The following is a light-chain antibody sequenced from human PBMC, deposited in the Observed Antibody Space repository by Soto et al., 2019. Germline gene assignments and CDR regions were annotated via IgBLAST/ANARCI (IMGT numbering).Light chain of an antibody. J-gene: IGKJ5*01. CDR2: DAS. V-gene: IGKV2-28*01. Sequence: DIVITQSPLSLPVTPGEPASISCSSSQSLLHSNGYNYLDWYLQRPGQAPRLLIYDASYRATDIPPRFSGSGSGTDFTLTISSLEPEDFAVYSCQQHNTWPITFGQGTRLEIK. CDR1: QSLLHSNGYNY. CDR3: QQHNTWPIT.